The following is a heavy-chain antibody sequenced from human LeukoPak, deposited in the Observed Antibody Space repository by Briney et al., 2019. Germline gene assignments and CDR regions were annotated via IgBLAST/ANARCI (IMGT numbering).Heavy chain of an antibody. CDR2: ISYDGSNK. D-gene: IGHD6-19*01. Sequence: PGGSLRLSCAASGFTFSSYGMHWVRQAPGKGLEWVAVISYDGSNKYYADSVKGRFTISRDNSKNTLYLQMNSLRAEDTAVYYCARERHSSGCFDYWGQGTLVTVSS. V-gene: IGHV3-30*03. J-gene: IGHJ4*02. CDR1: GFTFSSYG. CDR3: ARERHSSGCFDY.